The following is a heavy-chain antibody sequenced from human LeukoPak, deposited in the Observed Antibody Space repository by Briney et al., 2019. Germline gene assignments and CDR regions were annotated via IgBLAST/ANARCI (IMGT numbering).Heavy chain of an antibody. CDR1: GFTLSTYW. CDR2: INTYGSDT. D-gene: IGHD6-13*01. CDR3: ARGSTSYSSSFDI. V-gene: IGHV3-74*01. J-gene: IGHJ3*02. Sequence: GGSLRLSCAASGFTLSTYWMHWVRQAPGKGLVWVSRINTYGSDTTYADSVKGRFTISRDNAKNSLYLQLNSLRAEDTAVYYCARGSTSYSSSFDIWGQGTMVTVSS.